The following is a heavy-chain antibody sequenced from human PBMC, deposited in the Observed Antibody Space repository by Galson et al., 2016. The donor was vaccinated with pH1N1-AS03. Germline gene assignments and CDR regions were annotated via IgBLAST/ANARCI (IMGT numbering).Heavy chain of an antibody. D-gene: IGHD2-15*01. J-gene: IGHJ5*02. CDR1: GYTFTTYD. CDR2: MNPDSGKT. Sequence: SVKVSCKASGYTFTTYDINWVRQAPGQGLEWMGWMNPDSGKTGYAPSFQGRVTITRDTSISTAYMELSSLRSEDTAVYYCARGVVDCSGPACSGTLRFDPRGQGTLVTVSS. CDR3: ARGVVDCSGPACSGTLRFDP. V-gene: IGHV1-8*03.